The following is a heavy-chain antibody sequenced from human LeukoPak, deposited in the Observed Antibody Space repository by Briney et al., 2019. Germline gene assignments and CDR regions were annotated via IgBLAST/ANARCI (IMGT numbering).Heavy chain of an antibody. CDR3: ASPSSSWTPFDY. CDR1: GYTFTGYY. Sequence: ASVRVSCKASGYTFTGYYMHWVRQAPGQGLEWMGWINPNSGGTNYAQKFQGRVTMTRDTSISTAYMELSRLRSDDTAVYYCASPSSSWTPFDYWGQGTLVTVSS. J-gene: IGHJ4*02. V-gene: IGHV1-2*02. D-gene: IGHD6-13*01. CDR2: INPNSGGT.